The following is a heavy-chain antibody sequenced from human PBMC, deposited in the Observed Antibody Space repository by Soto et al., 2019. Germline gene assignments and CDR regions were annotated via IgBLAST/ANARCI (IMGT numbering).Heavy chain of an antibody. CDR1: GGSISSSNYY. CDR2: IYYSGST. D-gene: IGHD6-19*01. CDR3: ARRPYSSGIIDY. J-gene: IGHJ4*02. Sequence: QLQLQESGPGLVKPSETLSLTCTVSGGSISSSNYYWGWIRQPPGKGLEWIGSIYYSGSTYYNPSLNSRVTISVDTSKNQFSLKLSSVTAADTAVYYCARRPYSSGIIDYWGQGTLVTVSS. V-gene: IGHV4-39*01.